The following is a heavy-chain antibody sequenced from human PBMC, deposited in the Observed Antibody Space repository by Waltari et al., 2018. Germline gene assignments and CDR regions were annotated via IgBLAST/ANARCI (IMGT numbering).Heavy chain of an antibody. Sequence: WWSWVRQSRQRGLEWIGQVLRTGKTNYSPSFASRVPMSLDASKNQFSRKVTSATAADTAVYYCARDRGRGLDLDAWGPGTLVTVSP. J-gene: IGHJ5*02. V-gene: IGHV4-4*02. D-gene: IGHD2-15*01. CDR3: ARDRGRGLDLDA. CDR1: W. CDR2: VLRTGKT.